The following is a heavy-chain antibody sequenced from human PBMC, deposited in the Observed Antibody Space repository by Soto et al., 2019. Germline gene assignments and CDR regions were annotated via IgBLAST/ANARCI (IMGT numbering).Heavy chain of an antibody. D-gene: IGHD2-2*01. J-gene: IGHJ6*02. V-gene: IGHV1-69*13. CDR3: ARGSASFQRYYYGMDV. CDR1: GVTFSSYA. CDR2: IIPIFGTA. Sequence: SVKVSCKASGVTFSSYAISWVRQAPGQGLEWMGGIIPIFGTANYAQKFQGRVTITADESTSTAYMELSSLRSEDTAVYYCARGSASFQRYYYGMDVWGQGTTVTVSS.